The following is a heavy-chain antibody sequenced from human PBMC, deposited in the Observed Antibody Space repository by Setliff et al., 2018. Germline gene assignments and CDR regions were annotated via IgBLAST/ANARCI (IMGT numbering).Heavy chain of an antibody. Sequence: SETLSLTCTVSGGSISSGSYYWTWIRQHPGKGLEWIGYIYYIGSTYYNPSLKSRVTISVETSQNQFSLRLSSVTAADTAVYYCARGTTNLNYYYYMDVWGKGTTVTVSS. D-gene: IGHD4-4*01. V-gene: IGHV4-31*03. CDR1: GGSISSGSYY. J-gene: IGHJ6*03. CDR2: IYYIGST. CDR3: ARGTTNLNYYYYMDV.